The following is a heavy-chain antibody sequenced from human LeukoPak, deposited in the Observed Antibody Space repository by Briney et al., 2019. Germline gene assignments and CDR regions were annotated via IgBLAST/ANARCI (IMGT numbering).Heavy chain of an antibody. Sequence: GGSLRLSCAASGFALSSHWMTWVRQVPGRGPEWVANVNRDGSESYYLDSVKGRFTISKDNAKNSLYLQMNSLRAEDTALYHCARNNGMDVWGQGTTVIVSS. V-gene: IGHV3-7*03. J-gene: IGHJ6*02. CDR2: VNRDGSES. CDR1: GFALSSHW. CDR3: ARNNGMDV.